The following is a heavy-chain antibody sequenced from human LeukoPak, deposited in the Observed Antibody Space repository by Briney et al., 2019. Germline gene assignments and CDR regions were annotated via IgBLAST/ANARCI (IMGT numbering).Heavy chain of an antibody. D-gene: IGHD1-1*01. V-gene: IGHV4-4*07. CDR1: GGSISSYY. J-gene: IGHJ2*01. CDR3: ARRDWNYWYFDL. CDR2: IYGRWST. Sequence: SETLSLTCTVSGGSISSYYWSWIRQPAGKGLEWIGRIYGRWSTNYNPSLNSRITMSVDTSKNQFSLKLSSVTASDTAVYYCARRDWNYWYFDLWGRGTLVTVSA.